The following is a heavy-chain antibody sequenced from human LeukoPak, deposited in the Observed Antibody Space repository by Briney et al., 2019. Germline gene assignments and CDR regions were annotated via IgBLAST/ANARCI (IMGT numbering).Heavy chain of an antibody. CDR1: GFTFDDYA. V-gene: IGHV3-9*01. Sequence: GGSLRLSCAASGFTFDDYAMHWVRQAPGKGLEWVSGISWNSGSIGYADSVKGRFTISRDNAKNSLYLQMNSLRAEDTALYYCAKAYSSSWYGAFDYWGQGTLVTASS. J-gene: IGHJ4*02. CDR3: AKAYSSSWYGAFDY. D-gene: IGHD6-13*01. CDR2: ISWNSGSI.